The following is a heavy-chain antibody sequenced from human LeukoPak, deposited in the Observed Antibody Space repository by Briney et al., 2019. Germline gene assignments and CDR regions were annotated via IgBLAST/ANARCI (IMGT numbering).Heavy chain of an antibody. Sequence: PGGSLRLSCAASGFTFSGYGMYWVRLAPGKGLEWVAFIRYDGSNKYYADSVKGRFTISRDNSKNTLDLQMKSLRAEDTALYYCVKVGASLPDAFDIWAKGQWSPSLQ. CDR3: VKVGASLPDAFDI. J-gene: IGHJ3*02. V-gene: IGHV3-30*02. CDR2: IRYDGSNK. D-gene: IGHD4/OR15-4a*01. CDR1: GFTFSGYG.